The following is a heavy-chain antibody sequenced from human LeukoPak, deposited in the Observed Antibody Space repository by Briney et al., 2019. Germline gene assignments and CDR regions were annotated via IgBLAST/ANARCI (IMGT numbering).Heavy chain of an antibody. CDR1: GYSISSGYY. Sequence: PSETLSLTCAVSGYSISSGYYWGWIRQPPGKGLEWIGSIYHSGSTYYNPSLKSRVTISVDTSKNQFSLKLSSVTAADTAVYYCARRPILAYCTNGVCARGYYYYMDVWGKGTTVTVSS. CDR3: ARRPILAYCTNGVCARGYYYYMDV. CDR2: IYHSGST. V-gene: IGHV4-38-2*01. J-gene: IGHJ6*03. D-gene: IGHD2-8*01.